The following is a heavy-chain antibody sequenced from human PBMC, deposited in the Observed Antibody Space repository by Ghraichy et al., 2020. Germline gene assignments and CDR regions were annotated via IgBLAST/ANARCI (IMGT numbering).Heavy chain of an antibody. Sequence: GGSLRLSCAASGFTFSSYYMNWVRQAPGKGLEWVSIIYPGGNTYYADSVKGRFTISRDTSKNTLYLQMNSLIAEDTAVYYCARSQLFREFYYWGQGTLVTVSS. CDR1: GFTFSSYY. CDR3: ARSQLFREFYY. V-gene: IGHV3-53*01. D-gene: IGHD3-10*02. J-gene: IGHJ4*02. CDR2: IYPGGNT.